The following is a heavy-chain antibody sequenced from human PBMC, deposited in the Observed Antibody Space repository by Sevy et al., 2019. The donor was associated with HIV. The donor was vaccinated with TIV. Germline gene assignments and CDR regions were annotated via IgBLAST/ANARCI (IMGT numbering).Heavy chain of an antibody. CDR2: ISSSSSTI. V-gene: IGHV3-48*02. J-gene: IGHJ6*02. CDR3: ARDFGGSYQGYGMDV. CDR1: GFTFSSYS. Sequence: GGSLRLSCAASGFTFSSYSMNWVRQAPGKGLEWVSYISSSSSTIYYAHSVKGRFTIPRDNAKNSLYLQMNSLRDEDTAVYYCARDFGGSYQGYGMDVWGQGTTVTVSS. D-gene: IGHD1-26*01.